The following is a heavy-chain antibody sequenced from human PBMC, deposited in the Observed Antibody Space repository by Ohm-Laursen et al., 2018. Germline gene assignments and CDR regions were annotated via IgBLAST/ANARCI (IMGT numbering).Heavy chain of an antibody. Sequence: SLRLSCAAFGFTFSSYGMHWVRQAPGKGLEWVAVISYDGSNKYYADSVKGRFTISRDNSKNTLYLQMNSLRAEDTAVYYCAKDADSGWYGSYFDYWGQGTLVTVSS. CDR2: ISYDGSNK. V-gene: IGHV3-30*18. D-gene: IGHD6-19*01. CDR3: AKDADSGWYGSYFDY. CDR1: GFTFSSYG. J-gene: IGHJ4*02.